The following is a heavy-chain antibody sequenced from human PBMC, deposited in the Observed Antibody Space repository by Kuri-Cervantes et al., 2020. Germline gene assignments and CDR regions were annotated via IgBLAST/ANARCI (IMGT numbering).Heavy chain of an antibody. D-gene: IGHD4-23*01. CDR2: IYYSGST. CDR3: ARRYGGNPDAFDI. J-gene: IGHJ3*02. CDR1: GGSISSSSYY. Sequence: GSLRLSCTVSGGSISSSSYYWGWIRQPPGKGLEWIGSIYYSGSTYYNPSLKSRVTISVDTSKKQFSLKLSSVTAADTAVYYCARRYGGNPDAFDIWGQGTMVTVSS. V-gene: IGHV4-39*07.